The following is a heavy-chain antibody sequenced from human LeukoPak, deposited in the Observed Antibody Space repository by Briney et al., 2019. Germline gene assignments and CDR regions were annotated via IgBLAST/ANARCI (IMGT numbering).Heavy chain of an antibody. J-gene: IGHJ4*02. Sequence: PSETLSLTCTLSGGSISSSSYYWRWIRQPPGKGLGWIGSIYYSGSTYYNPSLKSRVTISVDTSKNQFSLKLSSVTAADTAVYYCARWKVHYYGSGSYNYFDYWGQGTLVTVSS. CDR2: IYYSGST. CDR3: ARWKVHYYGSGSYNYFDY. D-gene: IGHD3-10*01. V-gene: IGHV4-39*01. CDR1: GGSISSSSYY.